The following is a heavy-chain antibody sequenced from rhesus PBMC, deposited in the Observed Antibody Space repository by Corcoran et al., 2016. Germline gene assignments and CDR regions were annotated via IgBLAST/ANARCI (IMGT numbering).Heavy chain of an antibody. Sequence: QVQLQESGPGLVKPLETLSLTCAVSGGSISSNYWSWIRQPPGKGREGIGRISGSGGTTDYTHALKRRVTFSTATPKNRFALKLSSVTAADTAVYYCARERPSGRFDVWGPGVLVTVSS. CDR2: ISGSGGTT. V-gene: IGHV4-173*01. J-gene: IGHJ5-1*01. CDR1: GGSISSNY. CDR3: ARERPSGRFDV.